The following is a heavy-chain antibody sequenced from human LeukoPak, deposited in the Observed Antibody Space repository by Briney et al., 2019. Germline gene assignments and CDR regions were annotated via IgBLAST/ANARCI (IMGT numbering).Heavy chain of an antibody. CDR1: GFTFSSYE. CDR3: ARERIAAAAYAFDI. J-gene: IGHJ3*02. D-gene: IGHD6-13*01. CDR2: IKQDGSEK. V-gene: IGHV3-7*03. Sequence: GGSLRLSCAASGFTFSSYEMNWVRQAPGKGLEWVANIKQDGSEKYYVDSVKGRFTISRDNAKTSVSLQMNSLRAEDTAVYYCARERIAAAAYAFDIWGQGTMVTVSS.